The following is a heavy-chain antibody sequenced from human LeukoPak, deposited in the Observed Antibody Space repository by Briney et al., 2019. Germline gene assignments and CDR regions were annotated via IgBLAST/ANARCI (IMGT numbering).Heavy chain of an antibody. CDR2: IYHSGST. Sequence: PSETLSLTCDVSGYSISSGYYWGWIRQPPGKALEWIGSIYHSGSTYYNPSLKSRVTISVDTSKNQFSLKLSSATAADTAVYYCARHTIFGVVIYNWFDAWGQGTLVTVSS. CDR3: ARHTIFGVVIYNWFDA. D-gene: IGHD3-3*01. J-gene: IGHJ5*02. CDR1: GYSISSGYY. V-gene: IGHV4-38-2*01.